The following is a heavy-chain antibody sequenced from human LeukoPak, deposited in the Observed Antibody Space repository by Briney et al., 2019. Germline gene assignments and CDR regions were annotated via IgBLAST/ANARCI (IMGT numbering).Heavy chain of an antibody. CDR2: ISSSSSTI. Sequence: GGSLRLSCAASGFTFSSYSMNWVRQAPGKGLEWVSYISSSSSTIYYADSVKGRFTISRDNAKNSLYLQMNSLRAEDTAVYYCAKDHRYSSSWTPTLDYYYMDVWGKGTTVTISS. CDR3: AKDHRYSSSWTPTLDYYYMDV. D-gene: IGHD6-13*01. CDR1: GFTFSSYS. V-gene: IGHV3-48*01. J-gene: IGHJ6*03.